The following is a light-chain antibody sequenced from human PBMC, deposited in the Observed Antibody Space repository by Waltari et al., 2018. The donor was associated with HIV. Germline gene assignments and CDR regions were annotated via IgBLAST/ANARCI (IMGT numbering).Light chain of an antibody. CDR3: QQSYGAPFT. J-gene: IGKJ5*01. Sequence: IQLTQSPSALSSSVGHPVTITCRASQKSSRYLNWYQKKVGEAPKLLVYGASSLQSGVPARFRGSGSGSEYFLSIYSLKSDDFATYFCQQSYGAPFTFG. CDR1: QKSSRY. V-gene: IGKV1-39*01. CDR2: GAS.